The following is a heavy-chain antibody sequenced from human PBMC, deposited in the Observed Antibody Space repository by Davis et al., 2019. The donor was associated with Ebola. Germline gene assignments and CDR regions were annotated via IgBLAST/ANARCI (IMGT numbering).Heavy chain of an antibody. J-gene: IGHJ6*02. CDR3: ATATTKTTYYGMDV. CDR2: IYYSGST. Sequence: SETLSLTCTVSGGSISSYYWSWIRQPPGKGLEWIGYIYYSGSTTYNPSLKSRVTISVDTSKNQFSLKLSSVTAADTAVYYCATATTKTTYYGMDVWGQGTTVTVSS. D-gene: IGHD1-26*01. V-gene: IGHV4-59*01. CDR1: GGSISSYY.